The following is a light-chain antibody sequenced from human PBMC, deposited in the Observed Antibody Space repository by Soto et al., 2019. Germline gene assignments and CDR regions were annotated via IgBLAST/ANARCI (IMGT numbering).Light chain of an antibody. CDR1: QSGNNN. Sequence: ETLMTQSPATLSVSPGERATLSCRASQSGNNNLAWYQQKLGQAPRGLIYGASTRATCIPARFTGSGSGTEFILTITSLQSEDSAVYSCQEYNTWPWTFGQGTKVEFK. CDR2: GAS. V-gene: IGKV3-15*01. CDR3: QEYNTWPWT. J-gene: IGKJ1*01.